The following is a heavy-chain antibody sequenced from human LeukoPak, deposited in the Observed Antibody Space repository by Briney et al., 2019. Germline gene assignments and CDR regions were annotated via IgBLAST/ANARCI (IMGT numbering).Heavy chain of an antibody. V-gene: IGHV1-18*04. CDR3: VRHIKPAGPWDGMDV. J-gene: IGHJ6*02. D-gene: IGHD1-26*01. Sequence: ASGKVSCKASGYTFTSYGISWVRQAPGQGLEWVAWISAYNSNKNSAEKFQGRVTMTIDTSTSTAYMELRSLKSDDTAVYYCVRHIKPAGPWDGMDVWGQGTTVIVSS. CDR2: ISAYNSNK. CDR1: GYTFTSYG.